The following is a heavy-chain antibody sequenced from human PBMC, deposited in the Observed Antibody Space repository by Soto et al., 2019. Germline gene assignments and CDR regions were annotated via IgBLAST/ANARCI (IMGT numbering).Heavy chain of an antibody. J-gene: IGHJ4*02. Sequence: GGSLRLSCAASGFTFSSYAMSWVRQAPGKGLEWVSAISGSGGSTYYADSVKGRFTISRDNSKNTLYLQMNSLRAEDTAVYYCAKDLDDFWSGYSQFDYWGQGTLVTVSS. CDR2: ISGSGGST. CDR1: GFTFSSYA. D-gene: IGHD3-3*01. V-gene: IGHV3-23*01. CDR3: AKDLDDFWSGYSQFDY.